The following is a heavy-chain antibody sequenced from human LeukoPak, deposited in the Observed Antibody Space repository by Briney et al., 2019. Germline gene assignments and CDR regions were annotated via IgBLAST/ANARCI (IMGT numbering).Heavy chain of an antibody. J-gene: IGHJ4*02. CDR2: IIPILGMS. CDR3: ARGRGSRTGTNGDYFDY. D-gene: IGHD1-1*01. CDR1: GDSFSRYA. V-gene: IGHV1-69*04. Sequence: ASVKVSCKATGDSFSRYAVSWVRQAPGQGLEWIGRIIPILGMSNYGQQFQDRVTLTADKSTNTAYMELTRLRSEDTAVYFCARGRGSRTGTNGDYFDYWGQGTLVTVSS.